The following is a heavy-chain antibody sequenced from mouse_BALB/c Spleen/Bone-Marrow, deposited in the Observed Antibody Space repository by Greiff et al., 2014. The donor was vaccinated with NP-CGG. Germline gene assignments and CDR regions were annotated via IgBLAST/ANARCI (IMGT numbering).Heavy chain of an antibody. J-gene: IGHJ2*01. Sequence: QVQLQQSGAELVKPGASVKLSCKASGYTSTNYWMHWVKQRPGQGLEWIGEINPSNGRTNYNEKFKSKATLTVDKSSSTAYMQLSSLTSEDSAVYYCARGFDYWGQGTTLTVSS. CDR3: ARGFDY. V-gene: IGHV1S81*02. CDR1: GYTSTNYW. CDR2: INPSNGRT.